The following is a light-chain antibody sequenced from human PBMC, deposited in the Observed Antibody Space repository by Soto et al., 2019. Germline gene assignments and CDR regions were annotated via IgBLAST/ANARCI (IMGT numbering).Light chain of an antibody. J-gene: IGKJ4*01. CDR2: AAS. Sequence: ASVGDRVTITCRASQVIRNDLGWYQQKPGKAPKLLIYAASSLQSGVPLRFSGSGSGTDFTLTISSLQPEDFATYYCLQDYNYPLTFGGGTKVDIK. CDR1: QVIRND. V-gene: IGKV1-6*01. CDR3: LQDYNYPLT.